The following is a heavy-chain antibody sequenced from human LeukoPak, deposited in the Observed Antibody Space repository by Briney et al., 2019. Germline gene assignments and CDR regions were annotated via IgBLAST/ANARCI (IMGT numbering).Heavy chain of an antibody. D-gene: IGHD6-19*01. J-gene: IGHJ4*02. CDR3: ARGLDSSGWYGGGGYFDY. V-gene: IGHV3-33*01. CDR1: GFTFSSYG. CDR2: IWYDGSNK. Sequence: PGGSLRLSCAASGFTFSSYGMHWVRQAPGKGLEWVAVIWYDGSNKYYADSVKGRFTISRDNSKNTLYLQMNSLRAEDTAVYYCARGLDSSGWYGGGGYFDYWGQGTLVTVSS.